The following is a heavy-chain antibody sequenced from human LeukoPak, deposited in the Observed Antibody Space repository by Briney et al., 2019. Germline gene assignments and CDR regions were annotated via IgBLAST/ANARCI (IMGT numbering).Heavy chain of an antibody. Sequence: GASVKVSCKASGYTFTGYYMHWVRQAPGQGLEWMGWINPNSGGTNYAQKFQGRVTTTRDTSISTAYMELSRLRSDDTAVYYCARTPRAGLGNFDYWGQGTLVTVSS. D-gene: IGHD2-15*01. J-gene: IGHJ4*02. V-gene: IGHV1-2*02. CDR3: ARTPRAGLGNFDY. CDR1: GYTFTGYY. CDR2: INPNSGGT.